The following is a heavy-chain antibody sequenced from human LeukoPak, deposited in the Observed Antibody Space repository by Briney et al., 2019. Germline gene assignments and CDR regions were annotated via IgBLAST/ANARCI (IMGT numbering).Heavy chain of an antibody. CDR2: IYYSGST. CDR1: GGSISSYY. J-gene: IGHJ4*02. D-gene: IGHD1-1*01. Sequence: PSETLSLTCTVSGGSISSYYWSWIRQPPGKGLEWIGYIYYSGSTNYSPSLKSRVTISVDTSKNQFSLKLSSVTAADTAVYYCARVSWDPNSYYFDYWGQGTLVTVSS. CDR3: ARVSWDPNSYYFDY. V-gene: IGHV4-59*01.